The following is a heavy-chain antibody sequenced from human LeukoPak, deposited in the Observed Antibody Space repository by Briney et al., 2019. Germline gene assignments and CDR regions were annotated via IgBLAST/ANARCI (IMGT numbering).Heavy chain of an antibody. CDR1: GFTFDDYA. CDR2: ISWNSGSI. Sequence: GGSLRLSCAASGFTFDDYAMHWVRQAPGKGLEWVSGISWNSGSIGYADSVKGRFTISRDNAKNSLYLQMNSLRAEDTALYHCAKDDSGSYYGPSGAFDIWGQGTMVTVSS. V-gene: IGHV3-9*01. CDR3: AKDDSGSYYGPSGAFDI. D-gene: IGHD1-26*01. J-gene: IGHJ3*02.